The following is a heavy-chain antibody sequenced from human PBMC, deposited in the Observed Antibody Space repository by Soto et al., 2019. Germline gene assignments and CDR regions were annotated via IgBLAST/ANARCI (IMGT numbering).Heavy chain of an antibody. CDR3: ARDLWWYLH. V-gene: IGHV3-23*01. CDR1: GFTFSSHA. D-gene: IGHD2-15*01. J-gene: IGHJ4*02. CDR2: ISGGAEGE. Sequence: EVQLLESGGGLVQPGGALRLSCAASGFTFSSHAMSWVRQAPGKGLEWVSSISGGAEGEYYADSVKGRFTISRDKSNNTLYLQMNSLRAEDTAVYYCARDLWWYLHWGQGTLVTVSS.